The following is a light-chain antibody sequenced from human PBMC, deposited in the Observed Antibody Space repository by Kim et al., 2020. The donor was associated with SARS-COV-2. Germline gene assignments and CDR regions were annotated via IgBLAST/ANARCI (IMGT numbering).Light chain of an antibody. CDR3: SSYTSSSVV. CDR1: SSDVGGYIY. CDR2: DVS. J-gene: IGLJ2*01. V-gene: IGLV2-14*01. Sequence: QSALTQPASVSGSPGQSITISCTGTSSDVGGYIYVSWYQQHPGKAPKLMIYDVSKRPSGVSNRFSGSKSGNTASLTISGLQAEDEADYYCSSYTSSSVVFGGGTQLTVL.